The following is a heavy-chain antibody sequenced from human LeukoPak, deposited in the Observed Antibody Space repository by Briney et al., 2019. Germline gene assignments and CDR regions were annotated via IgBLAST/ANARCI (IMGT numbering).Heavy chain of an antibody. CDR3: ARVGWSSGWYYWFDP. CDR1: GFIFSSYA. Sequence: GGSLRLSCAASGFIFSSYAMHWVRQAPGKGLEWVAVISYDGSNKYYADSVKGRFTISRDNSKNTLYLQMNSLRAEDTAVYYCARVGWSSGWYYWFDPWGQGTLVTVSS. V-gene: IGHV3-30-3*01. D-gene: IGHD6-19*01. CDR2: ISYDGSNK. J-gene: IGHJ5*02.